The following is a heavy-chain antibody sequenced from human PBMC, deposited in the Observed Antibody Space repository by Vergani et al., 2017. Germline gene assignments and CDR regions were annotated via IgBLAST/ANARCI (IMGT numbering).Heavy chain of an antibody. D-gene: IGHD6-19*01. CDR3: AKGQGQWLGSDY. J-gene: IGHJ4*02. Sequence: EVQLLESGGGLVQPGGSLRLSCAASGFTFSSYAMSWVRQAPGKGLEWVSAICGSGGSTYYADSVKGRFTISRDNSKNTLYLQMNSLRAEDTAVYYCAKGQGQWLGSDYWGQGTLVTVSS. CDR1: GFTFSSYA. V-gene: IGHV3-23*01. CDR2: ICGSGGST.